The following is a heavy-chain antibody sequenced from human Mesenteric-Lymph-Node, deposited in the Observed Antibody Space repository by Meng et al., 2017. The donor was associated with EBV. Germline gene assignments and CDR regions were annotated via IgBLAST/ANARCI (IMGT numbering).Heavy chain of an antibody. V-gene: IGHV1-2*02. CDR3: ARDEKDTRSWDGRWFDP. D-gene: IGHD2-15*01. Sequence: VQLVSSRAGVKKTGASVKVSCKASGYSFTDYYRHWVRQAHGQGLEGMGRINPSSGGTDYAQKFQGRFTVTRDTTISLVYMELRRLRSDDTAVYYCARDEKDTRSWDGRWFDPWGQGTLVTASS. CDR1: GYSFTDYY. J-gene: IGHJ5*02. CDR2: INPSSGGT.